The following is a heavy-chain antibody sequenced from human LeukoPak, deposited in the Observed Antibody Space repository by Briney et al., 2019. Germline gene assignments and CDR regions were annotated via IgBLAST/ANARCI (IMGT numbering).Heavy chain of an antibody. CDR1: GGSFSGYY. Sequence: SETLSLTCAVYGGSFSGYYWSWIRQPPGKGLEWIGEINHSGSTNYNPSLKSRVTISVDTSKNQFSLKLSSVTAADTAVYYCARARHAYYYDSSGKSYYFDYWGQGTLVTVSS. J-gene: IGHJ4*02. V-gene: IGHV4-34*01. CDR3: ARARHAYYYDSSGKSYYFDY. CDR2: INHSGST. D-gene: IGHD3-22*01.